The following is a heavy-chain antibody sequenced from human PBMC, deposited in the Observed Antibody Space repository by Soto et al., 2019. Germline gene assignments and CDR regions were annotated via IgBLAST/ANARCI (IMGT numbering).Heavy chain of an antibody. J-gene: IGHJ5*02. CDR1: GYTFTSYG. D-gene: IGHD2-2*01. CDR2: ISAYNGNT. Sequence: VASVKVSCKASGYTFTSYGISWVRQAPGQGLEWMGWISAYNGNTNYAQKLQGRVTMTTGTSTSTAYMELRSLRSDDTAVYYCARVVPGAEAWFGPWGQGTLVTVSS. CDR3: ARVVPGAEAWFGP. V-gene: IGHV1-18*04.